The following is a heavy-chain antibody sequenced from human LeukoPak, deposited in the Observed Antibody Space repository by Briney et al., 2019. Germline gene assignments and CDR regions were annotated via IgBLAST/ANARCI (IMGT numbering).Heavy chain of an antibody. V-gene: IGHV3-53*01. J-gene: IGHJ3*02. D-gene: IGHD2-21*02. CDR3: AVVVTAIRRYDASDI. CDR1: GFTVSSNY. Sequence: GGSLRLSCAASGFTVSSNYMSWVRQAPGKGLEWVSVIYSGGSTYYADSVKGRFTISRDNSKNTLYLQMNSLRAEDTAVYYCAVVVTAIRRYDASDIWGQGTMVTVSS. CDR2: IYSGGST.